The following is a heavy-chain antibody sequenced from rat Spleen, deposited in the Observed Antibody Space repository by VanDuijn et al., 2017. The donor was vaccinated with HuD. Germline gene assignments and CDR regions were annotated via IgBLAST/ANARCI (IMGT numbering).Heavy chain of an antibody. CDR1: GYSITSNY. Sequence: EVQLQESGPGLVKPSQSLSLTCSVTGYSITSNYWGWIRKFPGNKMEWMGYISYSGSTGYNPSLKSRFSITRDTSKNQFFLQLNSVTTEETATYYGARYRAYDGSYYFPYYFDYWGQGVMVTVSS. V-gene: IGHV3-1*01. D-gene: IGHD1-12*02. CDR2: ISYSGST. CDR3: ARYRAYDGSYYFPYYFDY. J-gene: IGHJ2*01.